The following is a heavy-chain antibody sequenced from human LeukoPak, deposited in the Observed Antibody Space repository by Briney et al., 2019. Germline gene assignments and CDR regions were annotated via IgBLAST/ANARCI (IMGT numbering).Heavy chain of an antibody. D-gene: IGHD5-18*01. J-gene: IGHJ3*02. V-gene: IGHV4-39*01. CDR1: GGSISSSSYY. CDR2: IYYSGST. Sequence: SETLSLTCTVSGGSISSSSYYWGWIRQPPGKGLEWIGSIYYSGSTYYNPSLKSRVTISVDTSKNQFSLKLSSVTAADTAVYYCARLMSGLWLSPDDFDIWGQGTMVTVSS. CDR3: ARLMSGLWLSPDDFDI.